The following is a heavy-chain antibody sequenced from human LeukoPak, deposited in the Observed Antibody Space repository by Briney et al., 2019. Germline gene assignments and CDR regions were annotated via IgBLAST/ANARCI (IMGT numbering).Heavy chain of an antibody. CDR2: INHSGST. D-gene: IGHD3-3*01. CDR3: ARVTILEWLSHFDY. Sequence: PSETLSLTCAVYGGSFSGYYWSWIRQPPGKGLEWIGEINHSGSTNYNPSLKSRVTISVDTSKNQFSLKLSSVTAADTAVYYCARVTILEWLSHFDYWGQGTLVTVSS. V-gene: IGHV4-34*01. CDR1: GGSFSGYY. J-gene: IGHJ4*02.